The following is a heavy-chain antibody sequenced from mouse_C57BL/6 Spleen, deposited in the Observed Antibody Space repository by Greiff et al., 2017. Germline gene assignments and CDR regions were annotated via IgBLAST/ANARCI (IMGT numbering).Heavy chain of an antibody. CDR1: GYTFTDYE. J-gene: IGHJ4*01. CDR3: TSYYGSTLYAMDY. Sequence: VQLQESGAELVRPGASVTLSCKASGYTFTDYEMHWVKQTPVHGLEWIGAIDPETGGTAYNQKFKGKAILTADKSSSTAYMELRSLTSEDSAVYYCTSYYGSTLYAMDYWGQGTSVTVSS. D-gene: IGHD1-1*01. V-gene: IGHV1-15*01. CDR2: IDPETGGT.